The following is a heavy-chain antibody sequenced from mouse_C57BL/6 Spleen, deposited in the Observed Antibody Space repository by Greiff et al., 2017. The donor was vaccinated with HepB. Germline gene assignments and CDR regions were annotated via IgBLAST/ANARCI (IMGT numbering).Heavy chain of an antibody. J-gene: IGHJ1*03. D-gene: IGHD4-1*01. CDR3: ASGKAGTWYFDV. CDR2: INPSTGGT. V-gene: IGHV1-42*01. Sequence: EVQLQESGPELVKPGASVKISCKASGYSFTGYYMNWVKQSPEKSLEWIGEINPSTGGTTYNQKFKAKATLTVDKSSSTAYMQLKSLTSEDSAVYYCASGKAGTWYFDVWGTGTTVTVSS. CDR1: GYSFTGYY.